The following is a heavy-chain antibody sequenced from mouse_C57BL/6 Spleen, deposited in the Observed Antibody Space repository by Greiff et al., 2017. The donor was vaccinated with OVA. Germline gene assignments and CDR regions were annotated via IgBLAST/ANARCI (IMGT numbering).Heavy chain of an antibody. J-gene: IGHJ2*01. CDR2: IDPETGGT. D-gene: IGHD1-1*01. CDR3: TRGGISTTVVFDY. V-gene: IGHV1-15*01. CDR1: GYTFTDYE. Sequence: QVQLQQSGAELVRPGASVTLSCKASGYTFTDYEMHWVKQTPVHGLEWIGAIDPETGGTAYNQKFKGKAILTADKSSSTAYMELRSLTSEDSAVYYCTRGGISTTVVFDYWGQGTTLTVSS.